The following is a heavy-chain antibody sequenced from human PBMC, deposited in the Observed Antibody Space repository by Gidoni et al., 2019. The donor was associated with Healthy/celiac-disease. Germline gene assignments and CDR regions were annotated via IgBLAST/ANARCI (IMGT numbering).Heavy chain of an antibody. CDR3: AHSTINWNDGGGDWFDP. D-gene: IGHD1-20*01. Sequence: QITLKESVPTLVKPTQTLTLTCTFSGLSLSTSGVGVGWIRQPPGKALEWLALIYWDDDKRYSPSLKSRLTITKDTSKNQVVLTMTNMDPVDTATYYCAHSTINWNDGGGDWFDPWGQGTLVTVSS. V-gene: IGHV2-5*02. CDR1: GLSLSTSGVG. J-gene: IGHJ5*02. CDR2: IYWDDDK.